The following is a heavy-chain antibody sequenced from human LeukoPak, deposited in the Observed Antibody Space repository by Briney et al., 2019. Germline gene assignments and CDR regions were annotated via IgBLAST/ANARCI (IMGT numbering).Heavy chain of an antibody. J-gene: IGHJ4*02. Sequence: GASVKVSCKASGGTFSSYAISWVRQAPGQGLEWMGGIIPIFGTANYAQKFQGRVTITTDEPTSTAYMELSSLRSEDTAVYCCARGSGSYRFDYWGQGTLVTVSS. CDR2: IIPIFGTA. CDR1: GGTFSSYA. V-gene: IGHV1-69*05. CDR3: ARGSGSYRFDY. D-gene: IGHD1-26*01.